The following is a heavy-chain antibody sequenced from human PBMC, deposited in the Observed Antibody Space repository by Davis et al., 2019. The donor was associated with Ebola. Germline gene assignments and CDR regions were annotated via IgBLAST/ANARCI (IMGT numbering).Heavy chain of an antibody. D-gene: IGHD2-15*01. CDR1: GFPFSIYS. Sequence: GESLKISCAASGFPFSIYSMNWVRQAPGKGLEWVSSISSSSNIYYADSVKGRFTISRDNAKNSLYLQMNSLRAEDTAVYYCARDHCSGDSCLSQNDYWGQGTLVTVSS. V-gene: IGHV3-21*01. J-gene: IGHJ4*02. CDR2: ISSSSNI. CDR3: ARDHCSGDSCLSQNDY.